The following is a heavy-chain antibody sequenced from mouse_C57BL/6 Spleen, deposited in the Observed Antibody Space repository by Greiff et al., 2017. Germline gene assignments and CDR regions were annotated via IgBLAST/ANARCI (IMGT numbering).Heavy chain of an antibody. CDR3: ASITTVVAGDMDY. J-gene: IGHJ4*01. CDR2: IYPGSGNT. CDR1: GYSFTSYY. D-gene: IGHD1-1*01. Sequence: QVQLQQSGPELVKPGASVKLSCKASGYSFTSYYIHWVKQRPGQGLEWIGWIYPGSGNTKYNEKFKGKATLTADTSSSTAYMQLSSLTSEDSAVYYCASITTVVAGDMDYWGQGTSVTVSS. V-gene: IGHV1-66*01.